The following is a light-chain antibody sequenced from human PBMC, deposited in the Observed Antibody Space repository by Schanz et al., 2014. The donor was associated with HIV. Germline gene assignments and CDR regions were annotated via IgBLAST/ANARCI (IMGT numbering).Light chain of an antibody. CDR3: QHSSSSPST. CDR1: QSINNW. Sequence: DIPMTQSPSTLSASVGDRVTITCRASQSINNWLAWYQQKPGTAPVLLIYQASTLETGVPSRFSGSGSGTXFTLTISGLQXXXXXXXYCQHSSSSPSTFGQGXKLDIK. CDR2: QAS. V-gene: IGKV1-5*03. J-gene: IGKJ2*01.